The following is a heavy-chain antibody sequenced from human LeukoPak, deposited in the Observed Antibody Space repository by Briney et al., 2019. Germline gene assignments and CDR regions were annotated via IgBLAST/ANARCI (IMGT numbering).Heavy chain of an antibody. V-gene: IGHV1-69*04. D-gene: IGHD3-22*01. J-gene: IGHJ4*02. Sequence: SVKVSCKASGGTFSSYAISWVRQAPGQGLEWMGRIIPILGIANYAQRFQGRVTITADKSTSTAYMELSSLRSEDTAVYYCARDLGDSSGYYYVGLGYWGQGTLVTVSS. CDR2: IIPILGIA. CDR3: ARDLGDSSGYYYVGLGY. CDR1: GGTFSSYA.